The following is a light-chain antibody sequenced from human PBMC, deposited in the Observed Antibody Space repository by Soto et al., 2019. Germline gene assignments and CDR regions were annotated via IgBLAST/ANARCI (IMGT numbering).Light chain of an antibody. Sequence: QSALTQPASVSGSPGQSITISCTGTSSDVGGYNYVSWYQQHPGKAPKLMIYDVSNRPSGVSTRFSGSKSGNTASLTISGLQAEDEADYYCSSYTSSAYVVFGGGTKLT. CDR3: SSYTSSAYVV. CDR2: DVS. CDR1: SSDVGGYNY. V-gene: IGLV2-14*01. J-gene: IGLJ2*01.